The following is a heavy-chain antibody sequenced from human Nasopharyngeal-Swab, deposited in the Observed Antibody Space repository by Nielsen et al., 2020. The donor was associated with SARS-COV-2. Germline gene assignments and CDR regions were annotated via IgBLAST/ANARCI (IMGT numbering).Heavy chain of an antibody. CDR3: ASLLRSSSDY. Sequence: GESLKISCAASGFTFSSYWMSWVRQAPGKGLEWVANIKQDGSEKYYVDSVKGRFTISRDNAKNSLYLQMNSLRAEDTAVYYCASLLRSSSDYWGQGTLVTVSS. CDR2: IKQDGSEK. J-gene: IGHJ4*02. D-gene: IGHD6-6*01. CDR1: GFTFSSYW. V-gene: IGHV3-7*01.